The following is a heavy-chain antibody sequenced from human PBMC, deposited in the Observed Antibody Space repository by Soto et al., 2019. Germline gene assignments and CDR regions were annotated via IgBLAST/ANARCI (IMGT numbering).Heavy chain of an antibody. CDR3: ARETRTGLSIAARPFDS. J-gene: IGHJ4*02. CDR1: GFTFSSYE. D-gene: IGHD6-6*01. CDR2: ISSSGSTI. Sequence: EVQLVESGGGLVQPGGSLRLSCAASGFTFSSYEMNWVRQAPGKGLEWVSYISSSGSTIYYADSVKGRFTISRDNAKNSLYLQMNSLRAEDTAVYYCARETRTGLSIAARPFDSWGQGTLVTVSS. V-gene: IGHV3-48*03.